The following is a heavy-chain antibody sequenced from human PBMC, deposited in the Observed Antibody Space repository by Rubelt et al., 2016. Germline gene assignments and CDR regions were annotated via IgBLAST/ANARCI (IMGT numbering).Heavy chain of an antibody. CDR3: ARGPPGIAVAGIERGSYYFDY. J-gene: IGHJ4*02. Sequence: GKGLEWVAVISYDGSNKYYADSVKGRFTISRDNSKNTLYLQMNSLRAEDTAVYYCARGPPGIAVAGIERGSYYFDYWGQGTLVTVSS. CDR2: ISYDGSNK. D-gene: IGHD6-19*01. V-gene: IGHV3-30*04.